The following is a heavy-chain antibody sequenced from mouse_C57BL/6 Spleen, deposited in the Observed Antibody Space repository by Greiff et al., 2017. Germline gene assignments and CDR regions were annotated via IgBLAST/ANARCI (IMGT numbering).Heavy chain of an antibody. CDR1: GYTFTSYW. CDR2: IHPDSGST. J-gene: IGHJ4*01. D-gene: IGHD1-1*01. V-gene: IGHV1-64*01. Sequence: QVQLQQPGAELVKPGASVKLSCKASGYTFTSYWMHWVKQRPGQGLEWIGMIHPDSGSTNYNEKFKSKATLTVDKSSSTAYMQLSSLTSEDSAVYDCAQGGVVARAMDYWGQGTSVTVSS. CDR3: AQGGVVARAMDY.